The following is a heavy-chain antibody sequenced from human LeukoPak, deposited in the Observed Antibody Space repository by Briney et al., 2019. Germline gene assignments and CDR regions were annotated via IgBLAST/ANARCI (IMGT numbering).Heavy chain of an antibody. CDR1: GFTFSSYG. J-gene: IGHJ3*02. CDR3: ARVPFTFAFDI. CDR2: INSDGSST. V-gene: IGHV3-74*01. Sequence: PGRSLRLSCEASGFTFSSYGMHWVRQAPGKGLVWVSRINSDGSSTSYADSVKGRFTISRDNARNTLYLQMNSLRAEDTAVYYCARVPFTFAFDIWGQGTMVTVSS.